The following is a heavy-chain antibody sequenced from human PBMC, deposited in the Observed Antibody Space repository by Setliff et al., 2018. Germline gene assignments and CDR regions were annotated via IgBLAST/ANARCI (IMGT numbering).Heavy chain of an antibody. CDR2: ISWNSGSI. V-gene: IGHV3-9*01. D-gene: IGHD3-22*01. Sequence: PGGSLRLSCAASGFIFDDYAMHWVRQAPGKGLEWVSGISWNSGSIGYADSVKGRFTISRDNAKNSLYLQMNSLRAEDTALYYCAKDIAGGSSGYYFDYWGQGTLVTVSS. CDR1: GFIFDDYA. CDR3: AKDIAGGSSGYYFDY. J-gene: IGHJ4*02.